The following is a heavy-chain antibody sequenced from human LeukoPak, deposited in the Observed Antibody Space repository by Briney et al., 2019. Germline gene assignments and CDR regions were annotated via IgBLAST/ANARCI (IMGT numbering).Heavy chain of an antibody. V-gene: IGHV3-23*01. CDR2: ISGSGGST. D-gene: IGHD3-22*01. J-gene: IGHJ4*02. CDR1: GFTFSSYA. Sequence: PGGSLRLSCVASGFTFSSYAMSWVRQAPGKGLEWVSAISGSGGSTYYADSVKGRFTISRDNSKNTLYLQMNSLRAEDTAVYYCAKVPTYYYDSSGLYYFDYWGQGTLVTVSS. CDR3: AKVPTYYYDSSGLYYFDY.